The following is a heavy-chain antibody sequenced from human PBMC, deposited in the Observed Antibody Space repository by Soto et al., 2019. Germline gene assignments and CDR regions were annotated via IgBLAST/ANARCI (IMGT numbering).Heavy chain of an antibody. Sequence: ASVKVSCKASGYTFTSYAMHWVRQAPGQRLEWMGWINAGNGNTKYSQKFQGRVTITRDTSASTAYMELSSLRSEDTAVYYCARDPSSKIVAYYYVMDVWGQGPMVTVSS. J-gene: IGHJ6*02. D-gene: IGHD2-15*01. CDR3: ARDPSSKIVAYYYVMDV. CDR2: INAGNGNT. CDR1: GYTFTSYA. V-gene: IGHV1-3*01.